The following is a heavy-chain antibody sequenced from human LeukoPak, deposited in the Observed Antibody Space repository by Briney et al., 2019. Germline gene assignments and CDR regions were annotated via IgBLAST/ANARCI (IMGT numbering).Heavy chain of an antibody. J-gene: IGHJ3*01. CDR1: GYTFTDYY. CDR2: INPISGGT. Sequence: ASVTVSCKTSGYTFTDYYMQWVRQAPGQGLEWMGWINPISGGTNYAQNFQARVTMTRDTSINTAYMELSSLTSDDTAVYYCARPISGPLSFWAFDVWGQGTMVTVSS. V-gene: IGHV1-2*02. CDR3: ARPISGPLSFWAFDV. D-gene: IGHD3-10*01.